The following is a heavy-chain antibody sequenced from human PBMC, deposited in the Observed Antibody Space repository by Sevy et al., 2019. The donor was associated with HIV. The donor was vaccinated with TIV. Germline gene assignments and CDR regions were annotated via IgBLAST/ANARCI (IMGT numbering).Heavy chain of an antibody. CDR2: ISRSGGST. CDR3: AKVDVVVLVADYGMDV. CDR1: GFTFSNYA. V-gene: IGHV3-23*01. J-gene: IGHJ6*02. D-gene: IGHD2-2*01. Sequence: WGSLRLSCAASGFTFSNYAMSWVRQAPGKGLEWVSSISRSGGSTYYADSVKGRFTISRDNSKNTLYLQMNSLRAEDTAVYYCAKVDVVVLVADYGMDVWGQGTTVTVSS.